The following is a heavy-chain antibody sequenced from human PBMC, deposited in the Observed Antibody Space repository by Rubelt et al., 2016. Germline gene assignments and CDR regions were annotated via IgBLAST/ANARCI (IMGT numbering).Heavy chain of an antibody. CDR1: GFNVGSSY. Sequence: GGSLRLSCAASGFNVGSSYMSWVRQAPGKGLEWVSVIYSGGTTHYAESVQGRFTISRDNSKNTLYLQMNSLRAEDTAVYYCARDGKLGYCTSISCGYWGKGTTVTVSS. CDR3: ARDGKLGYCTSISCGY. D-gene: IGHD2-2*01. J-gene: IGHJ6*04. CDR2: IYSGGTT. V-gene: IGHV3-53*01.